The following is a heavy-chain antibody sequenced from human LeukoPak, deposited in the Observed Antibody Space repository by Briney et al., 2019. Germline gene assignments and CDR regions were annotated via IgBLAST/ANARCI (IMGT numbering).Heavy chain of an antibody. CDR2: ISGSGGST. CDR1: ALTFSSYA. CDR3: AKDQIPSGAEYYFDY. Sequence: GGSLRLSCAASALTFSSYAMSWVRQAPGKGLEWVSAISGSGGSTYYADSVKGRFTISRDNSKNTLYLQMNSLRAEDTAVYYCAKDQIPSGAEYYFDYWGQGTLVTVSS. V-gene: IGHV3-23*01. J-gene: IGHJ4*02.